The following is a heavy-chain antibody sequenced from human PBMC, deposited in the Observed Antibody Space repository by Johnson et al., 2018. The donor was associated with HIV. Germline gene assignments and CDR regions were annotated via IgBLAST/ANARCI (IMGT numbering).Heavy chain of an antibody. D-gene: IGHD3-10*01. CDR2: IRYDGSNK. CDR1: GFTFSSYG. J-gene: IGHJ3*02. V-gene: IGHV3-30*02. Sequence: VQLVESGGGVVQPGGSLRLSCAASGFTFSSYGMHWVRQAPGKGLEWVAFIRYDGSNKYYADSVKGRFTISRDNSKDTLYRQMNSLRAEDTAVYYCAKESRGAPGAFDIWGQGTMVTVSS. CDR3: AKESRGAPGAFDI.